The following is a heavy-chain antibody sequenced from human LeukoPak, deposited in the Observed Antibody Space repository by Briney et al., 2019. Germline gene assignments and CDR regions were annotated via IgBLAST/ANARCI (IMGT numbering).Heavy chain of an antibody. CDR2: ISYDGSNK. D-gene: IGHD3-3*01. CDR1: GFTFSYYG. V-gene: IGHV3-30*18. Sequence: GGSLRLSCAASGFTFSYYGMHWVRQAPGKGLEWVAVISYDGSNKYYADSVKGRFTISRDNSKNTLYLQMNSLRAEDTAVYYCAKQGLHYDFWSGYYQDSYFDYWGQGTLVTVSS. J-gene: IGHJ4*02. CDR3: AKQGLHYDFWSGYYQDSYFDY.